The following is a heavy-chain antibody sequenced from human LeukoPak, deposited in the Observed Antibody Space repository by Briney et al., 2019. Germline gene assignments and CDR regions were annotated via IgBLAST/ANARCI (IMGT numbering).Heavy chain of an antibody. Sequence: SETLSLTCTVSGGSISSYSWSWIRQPPGKGLEWVGYVYYTGSINYNPSLKSRVTISVDASKNQFSLKLSSVTAADTAVYYCARIVANPDAFDIWGQGTMVTVSS. CDR2: VYYTGSI. V-gene: IGHV4-59*01. D-gene: IGHD5-12*01. CDR3: ARIVANPDAFDI. J-gene: IGHJ3*02. CDR1: GGSISSYS.